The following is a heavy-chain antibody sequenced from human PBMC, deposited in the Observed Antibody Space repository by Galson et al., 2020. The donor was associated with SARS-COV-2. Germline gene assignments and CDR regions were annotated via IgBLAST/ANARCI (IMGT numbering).Heavy chain of an antibody. CDR1: GYSISSGYY. CDR2: IHHSGST. V-gene: IGHV4-38-2*01. D-gene: IGHD6-13*01. J-gene: IGHJ5*02. Sequence: SQTLSLTCAVSGYSISSGYYWGWIRQPPGKGLEWIGTIHHSGSTYYNPSLKSRVSISVDTSKNQFSLKMSSVTAADTAVYYCARMRSMAAAGVGTVDPWGQGTLVTVSS. CDR3: ARMRSMAAAGVGTVDP.